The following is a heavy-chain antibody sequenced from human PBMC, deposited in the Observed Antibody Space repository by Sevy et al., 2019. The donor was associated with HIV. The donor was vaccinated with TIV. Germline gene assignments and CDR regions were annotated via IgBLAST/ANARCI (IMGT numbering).Heavy chain of an antibody. CDR3: ARGIGTTVTMWDAFDI. Sequence: GGSLRLSCSASGFTFSTYGMHWVRQAPGKGLEWVSSISFSSNYIYYADSMKGRFTISRDNAKNSLYLHMNSLRAEDTAVYYCARGIGTTVTMWDAFDIWGQGTMVTVSS. D-gene: IGHD4-17*01. CDR2: ISFSSNYI. J-gene: IGHJ3*02. CDR1: GFTFSTYG. V-gene: IGHV3-21*01.